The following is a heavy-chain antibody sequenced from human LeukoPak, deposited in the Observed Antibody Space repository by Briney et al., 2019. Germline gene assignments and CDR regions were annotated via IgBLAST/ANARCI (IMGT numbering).Heavy chain of an antibody. Sequence: SETLSLTCTVSGGSISSYYWSWIRQPPGKGLEWIGEINHSGSTNYNPSLKSRVTISVDTSKNQFSLKLSSVTAADTAVYYCARDRFIQDYWGQGTLITVSS. CDR3: ARDRFIQDY. J-gene: IGHJ4*02. V-gene: IGHV4-34*01. D-gene: IGHD3-3*01. CDR1: GGSISSYY. CDR2: INHSGST.